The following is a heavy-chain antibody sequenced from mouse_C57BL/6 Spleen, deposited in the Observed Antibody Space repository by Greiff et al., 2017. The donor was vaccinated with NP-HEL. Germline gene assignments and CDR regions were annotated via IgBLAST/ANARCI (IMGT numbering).Heavy chain of an antibody. CDR1: GFTFSSYA. CDR3: ARDGGGRDY. D-gene: IGHD3-3*01. J-gene: IGHJ2*01. CDR2: ISDGGSYT. V-gene: IGHV5-4*01. Sequence: EVMLVESGGGLVKPGGSLKLSCAASGFTFSSYAMSWVRQTPEKRLEWVATISDGGSYTYYPDSVKGRFTISRDNAKNNLYLQMSHLKSEDTAMYYCARDGGGRDYWGQGTTLTVSS.